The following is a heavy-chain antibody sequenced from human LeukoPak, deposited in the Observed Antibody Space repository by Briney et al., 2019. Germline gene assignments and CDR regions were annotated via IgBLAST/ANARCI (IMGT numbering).Heavy chain of an antibody. Sequence: PSETLSLTCTVSGGSISSYYWSWIRQPPGKGLEWIGYIYTSGSTNYNPSLKSRVTISVDTSKNQFSLKLSSVTAADTAVYYCARHYVSVSYYYFDYWGRGTLVTVSS. J-gene: IGHJ4*02. V-gene: IGHV4-4*09. CDR1: GGSISSYY. D-gene: IGHD1-26*01. CDR3: ARHYVSVSYYYFDY. CDR2: IYTSGST.